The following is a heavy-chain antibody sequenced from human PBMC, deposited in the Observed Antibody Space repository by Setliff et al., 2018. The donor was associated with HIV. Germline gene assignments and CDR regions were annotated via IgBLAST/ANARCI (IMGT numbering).Heavy chain of an antibody. V-gene: IGHV3-43D*03. Sequence: GGSLRLSCAASGFTFSSYWMHWVRQAPGKGLEWVSRISWDGGNTYYADSVKGRFTISRDNSKNSLYLQMNSLRPEDTALYYCANSRNTGLLNWGQGTLVTVSS. D-gene: IGHD2-15*01. CDR3: ANSRNTGLLN. J-gene: IGHJ4*02. CDR1: GFTFSSYW. CDR2: ISWDGGNT.